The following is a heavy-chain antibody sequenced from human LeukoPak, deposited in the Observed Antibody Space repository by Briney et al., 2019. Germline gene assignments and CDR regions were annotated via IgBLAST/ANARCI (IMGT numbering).Heavy chain of an antibody. Sequence: SETLSLTCAVSGGSISSSNWWSWVRQPPGKGLEWIGGIYHSGSTNYNPSLKSRVTISVDKSKNQFSLKLSSVTAADTAVYYCARVGAVAGTHHRDYYYGMDVWGQGTTVTVSS. CDR2: IYHSGST. D-gene: IGHD6-19*01. CDR3: ARVGAVAGTHHRDYYYGMDV. CDR1: GGSISSSNW. J-gene: IGHJ6*02. V-gene: IGHV4-4*02.